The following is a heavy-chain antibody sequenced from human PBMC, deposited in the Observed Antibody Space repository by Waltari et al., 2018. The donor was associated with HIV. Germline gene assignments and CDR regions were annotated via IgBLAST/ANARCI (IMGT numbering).Heavy chain of an antibody. V-gene: IGHV4-39*07. J-gene: IGHJ4*02. CDR2: SYYRGGT. D-gene: IGHD6-19*01. CDR1: GGSISSSSYY. CDR3: ARYSIAVAGTSGY. Sequence: QLQLQESGPGLVTPSETLSLTCTVSGGSISSSSYYWGWIRQPPGKGLGWIGGSYYRGGTYDNPSRKSRVTISVDTSKNQFSLKRSSVTAADTAVYYCARYSIAVAGTSGYWGQGTLVTVSS.